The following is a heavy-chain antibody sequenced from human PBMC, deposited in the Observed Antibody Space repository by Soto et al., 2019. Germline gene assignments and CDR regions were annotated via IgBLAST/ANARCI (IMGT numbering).Heavy chain of an antibody. CDR3: ASRRAGSSSLKSLDY. Sequence: QVQLVQSGAEVKKPGASVKVSCKASGYTFTSYDINWVRQATGQGLEWMGWMNPNSGNTGYAQKFQGRVTMTRNTSLSTAYMELSSLRSADTAVYYCASRRAGSSSLKSLDYWGQGTLVTVSS. CDR2: MNPNSGNT. CDR1: GYTFTSYD. J-gene: IGHJ4*02. V-gene: IGHV1-8*01. D-gene: IGHD6-6*01.